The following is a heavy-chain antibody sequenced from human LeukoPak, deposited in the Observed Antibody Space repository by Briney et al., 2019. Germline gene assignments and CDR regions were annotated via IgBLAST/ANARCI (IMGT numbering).Heavy chain of an antibody. CDR3: ARDWGESGSYIFDY. CDR1: GGSISSSNW. V-gene: IGHV4-4*02. J-gene: IGHJ4*02. Sequence: PSETLSLTCAVSGGSISSSNWWSWVRQPPGKGLEWIGEIYHSGSTNYNPSLKSRVTISVDKSKNQFSLKLSSVTAADTAVYYCARDWGESGSYIFDYWGQGTLVTVSS. CDR2: IYHSGST. D-gene: IGHD1-26*01.